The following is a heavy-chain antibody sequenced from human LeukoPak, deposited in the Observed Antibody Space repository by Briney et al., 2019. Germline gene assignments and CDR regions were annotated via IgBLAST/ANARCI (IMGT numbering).Heavy chain of an antibody. J-gene: IGHJ4*02. CDR3: ARDWFHAIDY. CDR2: IRYDGSNK. CDR1: GFTFSSYG. Sequence: GGSLRLSCAASGFTFSSYGMHWVRQAPGKGLEWVAFIRYDGSNKYYADSVKGRFTISRDNSKNTPYLQMNSLRAEDTAVYYCARDWFHAIDYWGQGTLVTVSS. D-gene: IGHD2/OR15-2a*01. V-gene: IGHV3-30*02.